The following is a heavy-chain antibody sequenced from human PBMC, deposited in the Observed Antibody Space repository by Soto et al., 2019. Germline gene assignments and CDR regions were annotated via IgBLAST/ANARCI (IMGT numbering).Heavy chain of an antibody. CDR1: GGSISSRDYY. D-gene: IGHD4-17*01. Sequence: QVQLQESGSGLVKPSQTLSLTCTVSGGSISSRDYYWSWIRQPPGKGLEWIGYIYYSGNTYYNPSLKSRVTISVDTSKNQFSLKLSSVTAADTAVYYCARGQRVTTSYFDYWGQGTLVTVSS. J-gene: IGHJ4*02. CDR2: IYYSGNT. V-gene: IGHV4-30-4*01. CDR3: ARGQRVTTSYFDY.